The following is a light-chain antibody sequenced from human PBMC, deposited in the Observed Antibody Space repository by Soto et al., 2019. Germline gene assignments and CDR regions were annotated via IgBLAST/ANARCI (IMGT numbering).Light chain of an antibody. V-gene: IGLV1-40*01. CDR2: GNT. J-gene: IGLJ2*01. Sequence: QSVLTQPPSVSGAPGQRGTISCTGSSSNIGAGYDVHWYQQLPGRAPKLLIYGNTNPPSGVPDRFSGSKSGTSASLAITGLQAEDEADYYCLSFDSSLSVVFGGGTKLTVL. CDR3: LSFDSSLSVV. CDR1: SSNIGAGYD.